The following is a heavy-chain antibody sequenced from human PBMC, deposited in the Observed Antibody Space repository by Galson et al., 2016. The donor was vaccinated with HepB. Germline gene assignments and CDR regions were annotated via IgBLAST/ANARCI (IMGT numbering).Heavy chain of an antibody. Sequence: SLRLSCAASGFIFSNDVMHWVRQAPGKGLDWVGVVSSDGTTKYYADSVKGQFTISRDNSKNTLYLQMNSLRLEDTAVYYCARYGDYEFDYWGQGTMVTVSS. D-gene: IGHD4-17*01. CDR1: GFIFSNDV. J-gene: IGHJ4*02. CDR3: ARYGDYEFDY. V-gene: IGHV3-30*04. CDR2: VSSDGTTK.